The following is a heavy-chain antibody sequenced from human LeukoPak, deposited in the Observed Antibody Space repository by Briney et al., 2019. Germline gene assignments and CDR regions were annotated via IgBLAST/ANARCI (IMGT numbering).Heavy chain of an antibody. D-gene: IGHD3-22*01. V-gene: IGHV1-2*02. J-gene: IGHJ4*02. CDR1: GYTFTGYY. Sequence: EASVKVSCKASGYTFTGYYMHWVRQAPGQGLEWMGWINPNSGGTNYAQKFQGRVTITADESTSTAYMELSSLRSEDTAVYYCAREGLLSGYYWGQGTLVTVSS. CDR3: AREGLLSGYY. CDR2: INPNSGGT.